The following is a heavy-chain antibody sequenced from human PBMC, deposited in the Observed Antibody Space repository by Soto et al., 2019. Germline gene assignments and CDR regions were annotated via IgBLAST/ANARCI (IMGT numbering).Heavy chain of an antibody. Sequence: VGSLRLSCAASGFTLTNAWMSWVRQAPGKGLEWVGRIKSKTDGGTTDYAAPVKGRFTISRDDSKNTMYLQMNSLKTEDTAVYYCTTVRYGSFPFHWGQGTMVTVSS. CDR1: GFTLTNAW. V-gene: IGHV3-15*01. CDR2: IKSKTDGGTT. CDR3: TTVRYGSFPFH. J-gene: IGHJ3*01. D-gene: IGHD3-10*01.